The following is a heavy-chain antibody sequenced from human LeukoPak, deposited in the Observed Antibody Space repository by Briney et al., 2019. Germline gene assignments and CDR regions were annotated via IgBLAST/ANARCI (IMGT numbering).Heavy chain of an antibody. V-gene: IGHV3-30*02. D-gene: IGHD3-22*01. CDR2: IRYDGSNK. Sequence: GGSLRLSCAASGFTFSSYGMHWVRQAPGKGLEWVAVIRYDGSNKYYADSVKGRFTISRDNSKNTLYLQMNSLRAEDTAVYYCAKDPLRYYDRSGFFAKWFDPWGQGTLVTVSS. J-gene: IGHJ5*02. CDR3: AKDPLRYYDRSGFFAKWFDP. CDR1: GFTFSSYG.